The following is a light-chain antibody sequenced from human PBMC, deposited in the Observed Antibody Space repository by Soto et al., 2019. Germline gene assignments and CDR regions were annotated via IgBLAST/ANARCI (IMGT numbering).Light chain of an antibody. CDR1: SSDVGGYNF. CDR3: ASYAGSITL. CDR2: EVT. V-gene: IGLV2-8*01. J-gene: IGLJ2*01. Sequence: QSALTQPPSASGSPGQSVTISCTGTSSDVGGYNFVSWYQQHPGKVPKLMIYEVTKRPSGVPDRFSGSKSGNTASLTVSGLEAEDEDDYYCASYAGSITLFGGGTKLTVL.